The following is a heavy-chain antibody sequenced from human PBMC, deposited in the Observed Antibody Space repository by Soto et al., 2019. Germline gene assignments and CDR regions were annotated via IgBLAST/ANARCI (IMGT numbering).Heavy chain of an antibody. CDR2: IYYSGST. V-gene: IGHV4-31*03. J-gene: IGHJ4*02. CDR1: GDSISSGGYY. D-gene: IGHD3-22*01. Sequence: PSETLSLTCTVSGDSISSGGYYWSWIRQHPGKGLEWIGYIYYSGSTYYNPSLKSRVTISVDTSKNQFSLKLSSVTAADTAVYYCARLPGYYDSSGYVYWGQGTLVTVSS. CDR3: ARLPGYYDSSGYVY.